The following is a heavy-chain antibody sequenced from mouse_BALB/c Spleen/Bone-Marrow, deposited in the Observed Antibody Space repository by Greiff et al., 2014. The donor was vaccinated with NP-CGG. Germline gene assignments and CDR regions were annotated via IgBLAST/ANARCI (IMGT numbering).Heavy chain of an antibody. CDR2: IYPGDGDT. CDR1: GYTFTSYW. V-gene: IGHV1-87*01. Sequence: QVQLQQPGAELARPGASVKLSCKASGYTFTSYWMRWVKQGPGQGLEWIGAIYPGDGDTRYTQKFKGKATLTADTSSSTAYMQLSSLASEDSAVYYCSREGGYWGQGTTRTGSA. CDR3: SREGGY. J-gene: IGHJ2*01.